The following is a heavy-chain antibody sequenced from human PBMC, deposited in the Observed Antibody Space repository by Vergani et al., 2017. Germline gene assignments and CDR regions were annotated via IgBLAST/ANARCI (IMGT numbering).Heavy chain of an antibody. CDR2: IKSKTDGGTT. D-gene: IGHD2-2*01. CDR1: GFTFSNAW. J-gene: IGHJ4*02. CDR3: TTADCSSTSCAFDY. V-gene: IGHV3-15*01. Sequence: EVQLVESGGGLVKLGGSLRLSCAASGFTFSNAWMSWVRQAPGKGLEWVGRIKSKTDGGTTDYAAPVKGRFTISRDDSKNTLYLQMNSLKTEDTAVYYCTTADCSSTSCAFDYWGQGTLVTVSS.